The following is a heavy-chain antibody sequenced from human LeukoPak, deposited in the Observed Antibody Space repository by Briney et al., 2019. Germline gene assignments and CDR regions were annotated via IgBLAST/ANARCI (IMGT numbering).Heavy chain of an antibody. CDR3: ARAQLLWSTGGVSDY. V-gene: IGHV4-34*01. Sequence: PSETLSLTCAVYGGSFSGCYWSWIRQPPGKGLEWIGEINHSGSTNFNPSLKSRVTISVDTSKSQFSLKLSSVTAADTAVYYCARAQLLWSTGGVSDYWGQGTLVTVSS. J-gene: IGHJ4*02. D-gene: IGHD3-10*01. CDR2: INHSGST. CDR1: GGSFSGCY.